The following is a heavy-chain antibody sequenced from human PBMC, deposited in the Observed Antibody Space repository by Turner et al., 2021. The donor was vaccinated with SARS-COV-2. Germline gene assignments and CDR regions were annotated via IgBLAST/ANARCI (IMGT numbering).Heavy chain of an antibody. V-gene: IGHV4-39*01. D-gene: IGHD3-10*01. J-gene: IGHJ4*02. CDR3: ERRPGSYSGFDF. Sequence: QLHLQESGPRQGRASQTLSLTCKVSGGAISSSTYFLGWIRHYPGRSLEWLGIILWCVTAYYSPSLTGRVTISLDTSTNELSMYMRSLTAEDAAVYDCERRPGSYSGFDFWGQGLPVTGSS. CDR1: GGAISSSTYF. CDR2: ILWCVTA.